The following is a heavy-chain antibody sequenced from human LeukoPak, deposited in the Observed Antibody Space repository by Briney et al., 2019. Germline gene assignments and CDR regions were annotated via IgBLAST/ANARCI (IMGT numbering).Heavy chain of an antibody. CDR3: AKDLDKWELNFDY. CDR2: ISWNSGSI. CDR1: GFTFSSYA. J-gene: IGHJ4*02. Sequence: GGSLRLSCAASGFTFSSYAMHWVRQAPGKGLEWVSGISWNSGSIGYADSVKGRFTISRDNAKNSLYLQMNSLRAEDTALYYCAKDLDKWELNFDYWGQGTLVTVSS. V-gene: IGHV3-9*01. D-gene: IGHD1-26*01.